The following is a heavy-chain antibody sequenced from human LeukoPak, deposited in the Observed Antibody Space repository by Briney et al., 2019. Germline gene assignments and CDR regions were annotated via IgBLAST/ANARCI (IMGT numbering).Heavy chain of an antibody. J-gene: IGHJ4*02. CDR1: GGSISSTSYY. D-gene: IGHD4-17*01. CDR2: IYYSGST. CDR3: ARVVDHDYGDYYLDY. Sequence: SETLSLTCTVSGGSISSTSYYWGWIRQPPGKGLEWIGRIYYSGSTYYNPSLKSRVTISVDTSKNQFSLKLSSVTAADTAVYYCARVVDHDYGDYYLDYWGQGTLVTVSS. V-gene: IGHV4-39*01.